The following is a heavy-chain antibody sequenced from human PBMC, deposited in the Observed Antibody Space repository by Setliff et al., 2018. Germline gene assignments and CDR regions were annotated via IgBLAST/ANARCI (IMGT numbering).Heavy chain of an antibody. V-gene: IGHV4-38-2*01. J-gene: IGHJ5*02. CDR3: ARRNGEKLDP. CDR1: GYSISSGYY. Sequence: PSETLSLTCAVSGYSISSGYYWGWIRQPPGKGLEWIGSIYYSGSTYYNPSLKSRVTISVDTSKNQFSLKLSSVTAADTAVYYCARRNGEKLDPWGQGTLGTVS. CDR2: IYYSGST.